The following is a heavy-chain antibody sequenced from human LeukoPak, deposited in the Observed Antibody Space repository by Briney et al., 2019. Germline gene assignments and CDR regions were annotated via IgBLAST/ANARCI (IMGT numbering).Heavy chain of an antibody. CDR2: IYYSGST. D-gene: IGHD2-8*01. CDR1: GGSISSYY. CDR3: ARGLIRQSAFDI. Sequence: SETLSLTCTVSGGSISSYYWSWIRQPPGKGLGWIAYIYYSGSTNYNPSLKSRVTISIDTSKNQFSLKLNSVTAADTAVYYCARGLIRQSAFDIWGQGTMVTVSS. V-gene: IGHV4-59*01. J-gene: IGHJ3*02.